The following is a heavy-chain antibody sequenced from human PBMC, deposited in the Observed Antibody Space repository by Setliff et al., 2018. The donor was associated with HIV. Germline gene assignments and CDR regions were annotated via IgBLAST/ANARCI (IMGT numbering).Heavy chain of an antibody. V-gene: IGHV1-24*01. CDR3: STGWGLYDNRHTAAGYLQH. CDR1: GYTLSELS. J-gene: IGHJ1*01. CDR2: FDPEDGER. D-gene: IGHD3-22*01. Sequence: ASVKVSCKVSGYTLSELSVHWVRQAPGKGLEWMGGFDPEDGERIYAQKFQDRVTMTEDTSLDTAYMEMRGLTSEDTAVYFCSTGWGLYDNRHTAAGYLQHWGQGTLVTVSS.